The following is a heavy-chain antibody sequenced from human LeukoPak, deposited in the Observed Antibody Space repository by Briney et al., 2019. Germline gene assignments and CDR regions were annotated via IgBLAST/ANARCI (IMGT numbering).Heavy chain of an antibody. J-gene: IGHJ3*02. Sequence: PSETLSLTCAVYGGSFSGYYWSWIRQPPGKGLEWIGEINHSGSTNYNPSLKSRVTISVDTSKNQFSLKLGSVTAADTAVYYCARPRLGATPFDAFDIWGQGTMVTVSS. CDR2: INHSGST. CDR1: GGSFSGYY. CDR3: ARPRLGATPFDAFDI. V-gene: IGHV4-34*01. D-gene: IGHD1-26*01.